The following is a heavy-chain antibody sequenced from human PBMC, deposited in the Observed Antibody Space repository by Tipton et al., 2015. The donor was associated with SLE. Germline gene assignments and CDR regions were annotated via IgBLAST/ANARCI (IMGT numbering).Heavy chain of an antibody. V-gene: IGHV5-51*03. Sequence: QLVQSGAEVKKPGESLKISCKASGYSFTNYWIAWVRQMPGKGLEWMGIIYPGDSETRYSPSFQGQVTISADKSISTAFLQWSSLKASDIAIYYCARLPFVVGDHYGMDVWGQGTTVTVSS. D-gene: IGHD1-26*01. CDR2: IYPGDSET. J-gene: IGHJ6*02. CDR3: ARLPFVVGDHYGMDV. CDR1: GYSFTNYW.